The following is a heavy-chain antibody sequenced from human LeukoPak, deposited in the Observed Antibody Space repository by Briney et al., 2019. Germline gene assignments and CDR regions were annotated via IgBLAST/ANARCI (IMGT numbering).Heavy chain of an antibody. Sequence: ASVKVSCKASGGTFSSYAISWVRQAPGQGLEWMGGIIPIFGTANYAQKFQGRVTITADKSTSTAYMELSSLRSEDTAVYYCARGNYDFWSGSYIRKSYYYYYMDVWGKGTTVTVSS. D-gene: IGHD3-3*01. CDR3: ARGNYDFWSGSYIRKSYYYYYMDV. CDR2: IIPIFGTA. J-gene: IGHJ6*03. V-gene: IGHV1-69*06. CDR1: GGTFSSYA.